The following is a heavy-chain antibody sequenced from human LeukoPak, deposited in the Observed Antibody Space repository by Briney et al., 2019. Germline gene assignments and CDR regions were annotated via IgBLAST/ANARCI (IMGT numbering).Heavy chain of an antibody. J-gene: IGHJ4*02. V-gene: IGHV2-5*01. CDR1: GFSLSTGGAG. CDR2: IYWNDDK. Sequence: SGPTPVKPTQTLTLTCTFSGFSLSTGGAGVGWFRQPPGKALEWLALIYWNDDKRYSPSLKSRLTITKDTPKNQVVLIMTNMDPVDTATYYCVQRGGYWGQGTLVTVSS. CDR3: VQRGGY. D-gene: IGHD1-26*01.